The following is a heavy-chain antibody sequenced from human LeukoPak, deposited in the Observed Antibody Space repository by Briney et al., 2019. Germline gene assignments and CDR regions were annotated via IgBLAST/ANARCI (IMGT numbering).Heavy chain of an antibody. Sequence: GGSLRLSCAASGFTVSSNYMSWVRQAPGKGLEWVSVIYSGGSTYYADSVKGRFAISRDNSKNTLYLQMNSLRAEDTAVYYCARERGRWGLDYWGQGTLVTVSS. D-gene: IGHD3-16*01. CDR3: ARERGRWGLDY. CDR2: IYSGGST. J-gene: IGHJ4*02. CDR1: GFTVSSNY. V-gene: IGHV3-66*02.